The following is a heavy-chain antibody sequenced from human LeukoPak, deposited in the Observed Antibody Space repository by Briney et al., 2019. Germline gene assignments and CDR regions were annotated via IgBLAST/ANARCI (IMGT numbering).Heavy chain of an antibody. CDR2: IYYSGST. Sequence: SETLSLTCTVSGGSISSYYWSWIRQPPGKGLEWIGYIYYSGSTNYSPSLRSRLTISVDTSKNQFSLKLSSVTAADTAVYYCARTYGSSGLGYFDLWGRGTLVTVSS. V-gene: IGHV4-59*01. CDR1: GGSISSYY. J-gene: IGHJ2*01. CDR3: ARTYGSSGLGYFDL. D-gene: IGHD6-13*01.